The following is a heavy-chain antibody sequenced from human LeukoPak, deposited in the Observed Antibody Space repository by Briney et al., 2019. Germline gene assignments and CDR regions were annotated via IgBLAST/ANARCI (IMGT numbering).Heavy chain of an antibody. CDR3: ARDLGDYDSSGCDY. CDR2: ISAYNGNT. J-gene: IGHJ4*02. Sequence: ASVKVSCKASGYTSTSYGISWVRQAPGQGLEWMGWISAYNGNTNYAQKLQGRVTMTTDTSTSTAYMELRSLRSDDTAVYYCARDLGDYDSSGCDYWGQGTLVTVSS. CDR1: GYTSTSYG. V-gene: IGHV1-18*01. D-gene: IGHD3-22*01.